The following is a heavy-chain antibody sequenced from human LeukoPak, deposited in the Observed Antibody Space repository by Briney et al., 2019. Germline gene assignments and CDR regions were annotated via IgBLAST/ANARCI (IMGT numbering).Heavy chain of an antibody. D-gene: IGHD3-22*01. CDR1: GYTFTYYD. V-gene: IGHV1-2*06. Sequence: ASVKVCCKASGYTFTYYDIHWVRQAPGQGLEWMGRINPNSGGRNYAQKFQGRVTMTRDTSISTAYMELSRLRSDDTAVYYCARAGVWDYYDTSGYHNGAFDIWGQGTMVTVSS. J-gene: IGHJ3*02. CDR3: ARAGVWDYYDTSGYHNGAFDI. CDR2: INPNSGGR.